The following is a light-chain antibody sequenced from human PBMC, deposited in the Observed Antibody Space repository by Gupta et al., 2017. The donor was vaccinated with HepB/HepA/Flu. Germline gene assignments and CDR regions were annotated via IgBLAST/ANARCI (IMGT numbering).Light chain of an antibody. V-gene: IGKV1-33*01. CDR2: DTS. CDR1: QDISNS. Sequence: DIQMTQSPSSLSASVGDRVTITCQARQDISNSLNWHQQKPGKAPKLLIYDTSNLETGVPSRFSGSGSGTHFTFSISSLQPEDIATYYCQQYDDLPRVTFGPGTKVDIK. J-gene: IGKJ3*01. CDR3: QQYDDLPRVT.